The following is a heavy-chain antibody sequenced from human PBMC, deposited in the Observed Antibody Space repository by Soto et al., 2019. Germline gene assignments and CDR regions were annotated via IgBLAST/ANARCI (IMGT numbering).Heavy chain of an antibody. CDR1: GFTFSNAW. Sequence: EVPLVESGGGLVKPGGSLSLSCAASGFTFSNAWMNWIRQAPGKGMEWVGRIKSKTDGGTTDYASPMKGRVTISRDDSKNTLYLQINSLETEDTAVYYCTTDIWTSRATDYWGQGALVIVSS. CDR3: TTDIWTSRATDY. J-gene: IGHJ4*02. CDR2: IKSKTDGGTT. D-gene: IGHD1-26*01. V-gene: IGHV3-15*07.